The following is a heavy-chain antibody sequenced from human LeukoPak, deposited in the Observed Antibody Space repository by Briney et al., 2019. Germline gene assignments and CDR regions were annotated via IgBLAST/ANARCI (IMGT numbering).Heavy chain of an antibody. V-gene: IGHV4-39*01. Sequence: PSETLSLTCTVSGGSISSSSYYWGWIRQPPGKGLEWIGSIYYSGSTYYNPSLKSRVTISVDTSKNQFSLKLSSVTAADTAVYYCARLGFPSGTDPWGQGTLVTVSS. CDR1: GGSISSSSYY. CDR3: ARLGFPSGTDP. D-gene: IGHD6-19*01. J-gene: IGHJ5*02. CDR2: IYYSGST.